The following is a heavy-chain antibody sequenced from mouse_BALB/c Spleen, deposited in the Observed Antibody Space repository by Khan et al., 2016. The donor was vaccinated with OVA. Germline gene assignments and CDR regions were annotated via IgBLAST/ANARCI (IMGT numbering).Heavy chain of an antibody. CDR1: GFSLSTYG. Sequence: QVQLQQSGPGLVQPSQSLSITCTASGFSLSTYGIHWVRQSPGKGLEWLGLIWSDGRTDYNVAFISRLSITKDSSKCQVVFKINSLQPDDTAISYGARNSYRYDFTYWGQGTLVTVSA. V-gene: IGHV2-2*01. CDR2: IWSDGRT. CDR3: ARNSYRYDFTY. J-gene: IGHJ3*01. D-gene: IGHD2-14*01.